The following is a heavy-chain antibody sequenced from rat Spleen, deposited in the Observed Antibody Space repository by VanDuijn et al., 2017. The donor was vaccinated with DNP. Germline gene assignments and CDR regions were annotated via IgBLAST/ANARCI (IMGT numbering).Heavy chain of an antibody. V-gene: IGHV5-58*01. CDR1: GFTFSSYW. Sequence: EVQLVETGGGLVQPGRSLKLSCVASGFTFSSYWMYWIRQAPGKGLEWVASINTDGGSTYYPDSVKGRFTVSRDNAKSTLYLQMDSLRSEDTATYYCARRSYYGYNWDYWGQGVMVTVSS. CDR2: INTDGGST. CDR3: ARRSYYGYNWDY. J-gene: IGHJ2*01. D-gene: IGHD1-9*01.